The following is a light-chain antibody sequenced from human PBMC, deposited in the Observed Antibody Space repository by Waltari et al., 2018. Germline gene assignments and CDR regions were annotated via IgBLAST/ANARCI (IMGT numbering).Light chain of an antibody. CDR1: QSVSSY. V-gene: IGKV3-11*01. CDR3: QHRRNWPWT. CDR2: DAS. Sequence: EIVLTQSPATLSLSPGERATLSCRASQSVSSYLAWYQQKPGQAPRLLSYDASNTATGIPARFSGSGSGTDFTLTISSLEPEDFAVYYCQHRRNWPWTFGQGTKVEIK. J-gene: IGKJ1*01.